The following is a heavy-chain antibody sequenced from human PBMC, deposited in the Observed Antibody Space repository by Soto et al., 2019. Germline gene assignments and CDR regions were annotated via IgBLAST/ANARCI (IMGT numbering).Heavy chain of an antibody. Sequence: QVQLVQSGAEVKKPGSSVKVACKVSGDTFSNYAINWVRQAPGQGLEWMGAIVPIFSTANYAQNFQGRVTITADEFSSTADSELGGLRSDDTATYQCAGEASAPCTFQEDASDIWGQGTLVTVSS. V-gene: IGHV1-69*01. CDR2: IVPIFSTA. J-gene: IGHJ3*02. D-gene: IGHD2-8*01. CDR1: GDTFSNYA. CDR3: AGEASAPCTFQEDASDI.